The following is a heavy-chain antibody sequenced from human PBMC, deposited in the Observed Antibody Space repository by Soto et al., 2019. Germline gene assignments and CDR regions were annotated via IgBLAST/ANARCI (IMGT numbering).Heavy chain of an antibody. CDR1: GGSISSSSYY. CDR2: IYYSGST. V-gene: IGHV4-39*01. D-gene: IGHD6-6*01. Sequence: SETLSLTCTVSGGSISSSSYYWGWIRQPPGKGLEWIGSIYYSGSTYYNPSLKSRVTISVDTSKNQFSLKLSSVTAADTAVYYCAIYSSSSGSYYYGMDVWGQGTTVTVSS. J-gene: IGHJ6*02. CDR3: AIYSSSSGSYYYGMDV.